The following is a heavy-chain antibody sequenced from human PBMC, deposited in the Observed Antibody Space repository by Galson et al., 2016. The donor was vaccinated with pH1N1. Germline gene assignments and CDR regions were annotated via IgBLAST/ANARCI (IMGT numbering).Heavy chain of an antibody. CDR1: GFSFSAFS. J-gene: IGHJ3*01. V-gene: IGHV3-21*01. Sequence: SLRLSCAASGFSFSAFSINWVRQAPGKGLQWVSSISSNSWHMYYADSVKGRLTISRDNAKNSVYLQMDSLRVEDTAIYYCSRDQGTPRHYGLDVWGQGTKVTVSS. D-gene: IGHD1-1*01. CDR2: ISSNSWHM. CDR3: SRDQGTPRHYGLDV.